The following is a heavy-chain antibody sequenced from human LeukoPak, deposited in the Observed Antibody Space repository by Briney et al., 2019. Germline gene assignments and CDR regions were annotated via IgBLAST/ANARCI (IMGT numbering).Heavy chain of an antibody. CDR3: ARDVGEYCSSINCHASDY. J-gene: IGHJ4*02. Sequence: GASVKVSCKASGGTFSSYAISWVRQAPGQGLEWMGGIIPIFGTADYAQKFQGRVMITADKSTSTAYMELSSLRSEDTAVYYCARDVGEYCSSINCHASDYWGQGTLVTVSS. D-gene: IGHD2-2*01. V-gene: IGHV1-69*06. CDR2: IIPIFGTA. CDR1: GGTFSSYA.